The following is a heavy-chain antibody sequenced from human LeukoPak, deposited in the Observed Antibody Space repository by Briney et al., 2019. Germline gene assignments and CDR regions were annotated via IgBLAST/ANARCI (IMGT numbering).Heavy chain of an antibody. V-gene: IGHV3-30*02. CDR2: IRYDGSNK. CDR1: GFTFSSYG. CDR3: AKAWRFRVVTQSSDFQH. J-gene: IGHJ1*01. Sequence: PGGSLRLSCAASGFTFSSYGMHWVRQAPGKGLEWVAFIRYDGSNKYYADSVKGRFTISRDNSKNTLYLQMNSLRAEDTAVYYCAKAWRFRVVTQSSDFQHWGQGTLVTVSS. D-gene: IGHD3-3*01.